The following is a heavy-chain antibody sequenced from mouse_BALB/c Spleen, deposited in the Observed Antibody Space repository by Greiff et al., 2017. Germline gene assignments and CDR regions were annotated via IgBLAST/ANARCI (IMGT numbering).Heavy chain of an antibody. J-gene: IGHJ4*01. CDR1: GYTFTSYW. Sequence: QVQLQQPGSVLVKPGASVKLSCKASGYTFTSYWMHWVKQRPGLGLEWIGEINPSNGRTNYNEKFKSKATLTVDKSSSTAYMQLSSLTSEDSAVYYCATKGYGNYGGAMDYWGQGTSVTVSS. CDR3: ATKGYGNYGGAMDY. D-gene: IGHD2-10*02. CDR2: INPSNGRT. V-gene: IGHV1S81*02.